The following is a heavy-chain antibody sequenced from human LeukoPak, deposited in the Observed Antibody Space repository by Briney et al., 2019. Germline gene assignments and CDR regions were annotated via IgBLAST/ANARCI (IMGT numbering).Heavy chain of an antibody. J-gene: IGHJ3*02. CDR2: ISGSSSII. D-gene: IGHD3-22*01. CDR1: GFTFSSYS. CDR3: ARSGTTYYYDSGSRI. Sequence: GGSLRLSCEASGFTFSSYSMNWVRQAPGKGLKWVSFISGSSSIIHYADSVKGRFTISRDNAKNSLYLQMNSLRAEDTAVYYCARSGTTYYYDSGSRIWGQGTMVTVSS. V-gene: IGHV3-48*04.